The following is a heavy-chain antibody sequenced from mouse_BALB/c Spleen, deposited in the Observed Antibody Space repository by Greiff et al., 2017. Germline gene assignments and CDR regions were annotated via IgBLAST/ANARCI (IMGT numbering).Heavy chain of an antibody. CDR1: GYTFTSYV. CDR2: INPYNDGT. CDR3: ARSGGSSYGFAY. V-gene: IGHV1-14*01. J-gene: IGHJ3*01. D-gene: IGHD1-1*01. Sequence: EVQLQESGPELVKPGASVKMSCKASGYTFTSYVMHWVKQKPGQGLEWIGYINPYNDGTNYNEKFKGKATLTADKSSSTAYMQLSSLTSDDSAVYFCARSGGSSYGFAYWGQGTLVTVSA.